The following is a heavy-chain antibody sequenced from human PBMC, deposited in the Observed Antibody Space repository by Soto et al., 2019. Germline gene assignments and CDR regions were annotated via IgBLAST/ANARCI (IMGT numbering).Heavy chain of an antibody. Sequence: QVQLVESGGGVVQPGRSLRLSCAASGFPFTSYGMHWVREGPDKGLEWVAIISYDGSDKYYADSVKGRFTISRDNSKNILYLQMNSLSPEYTALYYCVGGQYYFDYRGQGTLVIVSS. CDR1: GFPFTSYG. CDR2: ISYDGSDK. D-gene: IGHD3-10*01. V-gene: IGHV3-30*03. CDR3: VGGQYYFDY. J-gene: IGHJ4*02.